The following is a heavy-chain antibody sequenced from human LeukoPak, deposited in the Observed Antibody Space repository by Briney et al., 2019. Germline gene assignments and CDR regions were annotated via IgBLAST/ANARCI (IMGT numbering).Heavy chain of an antibody. CDR3: ARDGYNGDYFDY. D-gene: IGHD5-24*01. CDR2: IYSGGST. V-gene: IGHV3-53*01. CDR1: GFTVSSNY. Sequence: GGSLRLSCAASGFTVSSNYMSWVRQAPGKGLEWVSVIYSGGSTYYADSVKGRFTISRDNAKNTLYLQMNSLRAEDTAVYYCARDGYNGDYFDYWGQGTLVTVSS. J-gene: IGHJ4*02.